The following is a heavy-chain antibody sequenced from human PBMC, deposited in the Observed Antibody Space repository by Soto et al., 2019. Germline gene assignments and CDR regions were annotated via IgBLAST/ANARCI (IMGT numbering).Heavy chain of an antibody. J-gene: IGHJ4*02. Sequence: QLQLQESGPGLVKPSETLSLSCSVSGGSISSTSYYWGWIRQPPGKGLEWIGSIDYSGSAHYNPSLRSRVTISVAMPKSQFSLKLTSVSAADASEYYCARHGDPSCWLRRFDYWGQGTLVTVSS. V-gene: IGHV4-39*01. D-gene: IGHD5-12*01. CDR2: IDYSGSA. CDR1: GGSISSTSYY. CDR3: ARHGDPSCWLRRFDY.